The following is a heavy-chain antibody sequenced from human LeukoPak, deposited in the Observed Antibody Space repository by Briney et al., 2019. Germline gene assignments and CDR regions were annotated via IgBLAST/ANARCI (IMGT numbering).Heavy chain of an antibody. CDR1: GYTFTSYY. Sequence: GASVKVSCKASGYTFTSYYMHWVRQAPGQGLEWMGGIIPIFGTANYAQKFQGRVTITADESTSTAYMELSSLRSEDTAVYYCARDYYDSSGYYYEKFGIWGQGTMVTVSS. J-gene: IGHJ3*02. CDR2: IIPIFGTA. CDR3: ARDYYDSSGYYYEKFGI. D-gene: IGHD3-22*01. V-gene: IGHV1-69*13.